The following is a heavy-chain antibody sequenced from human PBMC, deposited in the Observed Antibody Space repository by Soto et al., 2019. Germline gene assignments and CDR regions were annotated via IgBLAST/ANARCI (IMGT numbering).Heavy chain of an antibody. Sequence: SETLSLTCAVYGGAFSGYYWSWIRQPPGKGLEWIGEINHSGSTNYNPSLKSRVTISVDTSKNQFSLKLSSVTAADTAVYYCARGGSCSSKSCYRKNWFDPWGQGKLVNVS. D-gene: IGHD2-2*01. V-gene: IGHV4-34*01. J-gene: IGHJ5*02. CDR1: GGAFSGYY. CDR2: INHSGST. CDR3: ARGGSCSSKSCYRKNWFDP.